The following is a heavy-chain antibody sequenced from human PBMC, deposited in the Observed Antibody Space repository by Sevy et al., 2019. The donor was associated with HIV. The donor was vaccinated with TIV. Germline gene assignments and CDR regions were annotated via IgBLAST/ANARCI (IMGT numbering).Heavy chain of an antibody. CDR3: ARDHTLPYSYGPHYYYYYGMDV. CDR1: GGTLSSYA. Sequence: ASVKVSCKASGGTLSSYAISWVRQAPGQGLEWMGGIIPIFGTANYAQKFQGRVTITADESTSTAYMELSSLRSEDTAVYYCARDHTLPYSYGPHYYYYYGMDVWGQGTTVTVSS. V-gene: IGHV1-69*13. CDR2: IIPIFGTA. D-gene: IGHD5-18*01. J-gene: IGHJ6*02.